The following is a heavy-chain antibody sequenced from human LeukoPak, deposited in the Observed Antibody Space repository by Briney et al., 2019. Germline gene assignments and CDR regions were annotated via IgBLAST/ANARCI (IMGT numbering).Heavy chain of an antibody. Sequence: PSETLSLTCAVYGGSFSGYYWSWIRQPPGKGLEWIGEINHSGSTNYNPSLKSRVTISVDTSKNQFSLKLSSVTAADTAVYYCARGWVFLYYYYGMDVWGQGTTVTVSS. CDR3: ARGWVFLYYYYGMDV. CDR1: GGSFSGYY. V-gene: IGHV4-34*01. J-gene: IGHJ6*02. D-gene: IGHD7-27*01. CDR2: INHSGST.